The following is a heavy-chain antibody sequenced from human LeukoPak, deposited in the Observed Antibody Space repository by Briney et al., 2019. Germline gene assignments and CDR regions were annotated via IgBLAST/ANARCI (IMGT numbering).Heavy chain of an antibody. CDR1: GYTFTGYY. J-gene: IGHJ6*03. Sequence: ASVKVSCKASGYTFTGYYMHWVRQAPGQGLEWMGWINPNSGGTNYAQKFQGRVTMTRDTSISTAYMELSRLRSDDTAVYYCARGVSDSSSWYYYMDVWGKGTTVTVSS. CDR3: ARGVSDSSSWYYYMDV. V-gene: IGHV1-2*02. D-gene: IGHD6-13*01. CDR2: INPNSGGT.